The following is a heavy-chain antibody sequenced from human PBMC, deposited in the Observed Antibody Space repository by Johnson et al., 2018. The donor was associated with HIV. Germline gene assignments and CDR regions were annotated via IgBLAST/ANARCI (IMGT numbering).Heavy chain of an antibody. D-gene: IGHD4-23*01. CDR2: ISHDGSDK. CDR3: AKLRWAPRAFDI. Sequence: QVQLVESGGGVVQPGRSLRLSCAATGFTFSSFGMHWVRQDPGKGLEWVAVISHDGSDKNYADSVKGRFTISRDNSKNTLFLQMNSLRAEDTAVYYCAKLRWAPRAFDIWGQGTMVTVSS. CDR1: GFTFSSFG. V-gene: IGHV3-30*18. J-gene: IGHJ3*02.